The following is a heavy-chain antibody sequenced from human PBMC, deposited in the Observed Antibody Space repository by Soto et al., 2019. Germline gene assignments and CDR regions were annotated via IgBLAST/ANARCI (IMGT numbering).Heavy chain of an antibody. D-gene: IGHD1-26*01. CDR2: KSYDGSKE. CDR3: ARDGGRY. J-gene: IGHJ3*01. Sequence: QVRLVESGGGVVQPGRSLRLSCAASGFTCSDYAMHWVRRATGKGLVWVAVKSYDGSKEYYADSVKGRFTISRDNSRNTLYLKTNSPGAEDTAVYYCARDGGRYWGQGTMVIVSS. CDR1: GFTCSDYA. V-gene: IGHV3-30-3*01.